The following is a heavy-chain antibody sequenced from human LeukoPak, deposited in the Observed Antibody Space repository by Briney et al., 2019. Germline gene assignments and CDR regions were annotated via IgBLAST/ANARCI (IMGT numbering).Heavy chain of an antibody. Sequence: GASVKVSCKASGGTFSSYAISWVRQAPGQGLEWMGGIIPIFGAANYAQKFQGRVTITADESTSTAYMELSSLRSEDTAVYYCASGSAMVRYYFDYWGQGTLVTVSS. CDR2: IIPIFGAA. CDR1: GGTFSSYA. V-gene: IGHV1-69*13. J-gene: IGHJ4*02. CDR3: ASGSAMVRYYFDY. D-gene: IGHD5-18*01.